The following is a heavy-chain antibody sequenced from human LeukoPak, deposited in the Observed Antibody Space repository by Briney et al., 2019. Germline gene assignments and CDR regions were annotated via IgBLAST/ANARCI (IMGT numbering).Heavy chain of an antibody. CDR3: AKVLEQLVPDY. V-gene: IGHV3-21*01. D-gene: IGHD6-6*01. Sequence: GGSLRLSCAASGFTFSNSGMNWVREAPGEGLGWVSYISSGSSYIYYADSVKGRFTISRDNAKNSLYLQMNSLRAEDTAVYYCAKVLEQLVPDYWGQGTLVTVSS. CDR2: ISSGSSYI. J-gene: IGHJ4*02. CDR1: GFTFSNSG.